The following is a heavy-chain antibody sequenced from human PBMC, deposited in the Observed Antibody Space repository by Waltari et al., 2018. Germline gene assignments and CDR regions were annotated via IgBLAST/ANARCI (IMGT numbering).Heavy chain of an antibody. Sequence: QVQLQQWGAGLLKPSETLSLTCAVYGGSFSGYYWSWIRQPPGKGLEWIGEINHSGSTNYNPSLKSRGTISVDTSKNQFSLKLSSVTAADTAVYYCARGRTVTKINYYYYYMDVWGKGTTVTVSS. D-gene: IGHD4-17*01. CDR3: ARGRTVTKINYYYYYMDV. J-gene: IGHJ6*03. CDR2: INHSGST. CDR1: GGSFSGYY. V-gene: IGHV4-34*01.